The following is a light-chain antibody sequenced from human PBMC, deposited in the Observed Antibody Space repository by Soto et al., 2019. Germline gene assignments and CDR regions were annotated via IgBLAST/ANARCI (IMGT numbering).Light chain of an antibody. J-gene: IGKJ1*01. V-gene: IGKV3-20*01. CDR3: QQYVSSPWA. Sequence: EIVLTQSPGTLSLSPGERATLSCRASQSVSSYLAWYQQKPGQAPRLLIYDASNRETGIPDTFSGSGSGTEFTRTISRLEPEDFAVYYCQQYVSSPWAFSQGTKVDIK. CDR2: DAS. CDR1: QSVSSY.